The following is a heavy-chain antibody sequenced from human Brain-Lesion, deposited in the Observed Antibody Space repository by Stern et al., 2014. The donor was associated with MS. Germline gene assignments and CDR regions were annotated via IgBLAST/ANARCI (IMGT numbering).Heavy chain of an antibody. CDR2: IFPRDSNT. CDR1: GYLFDDYW. D-gene: IGHD5-12*01. J-gene: IGHJ4*02. V-gene: IGHV5-51*03. Sequence: QLVQSGAEVKKPGESLKISCEASGYLFDDYWIGWVRQMSGRGLELVAIIFPRDSNTRYSPSVQGQVTISADQSISTAHLQWSSLKASDPAMYYCARSPATPSGYDRFDYWGQGALVTVSS. CDR3: ARSPATPSGYDRFDY.